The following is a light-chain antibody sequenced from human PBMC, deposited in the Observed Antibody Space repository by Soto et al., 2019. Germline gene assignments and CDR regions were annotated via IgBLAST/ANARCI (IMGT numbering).Light chain of an antibody. CDR1: QSISSW. J-gene: IGKJ1*01. V-gene: IGKV1-5*03. CDR2: KAS. Sequence: DIQMTQSPSTLSASVGDRVTITCRASQSISSWLAWYQQKPGKAPKLLIYKASSLESGVPSRVSGSGSGTEFTLTISSLQPDDFATYYCQQYNSYWTFGQGTKVELK. CDR3: QQYNSYWT.